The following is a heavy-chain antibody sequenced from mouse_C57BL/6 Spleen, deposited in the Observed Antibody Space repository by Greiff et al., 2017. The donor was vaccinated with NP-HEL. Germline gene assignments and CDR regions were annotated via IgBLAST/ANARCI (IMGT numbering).Heavy chain of an antibody. CDR1: GYTFTSYW. J-gene: IGHJ1*03. CDR2: IHPNSGST. CDR3: ARRGYYDYDGYFDV. V-gene: IGHV1-64*01. Sequence: QVQLKQPGAELVKPGASVKLSCKASGYTFTSYWMHWVKQRPGQGLEWIGMIHPNSGSTNYNEKFKSKATLTVDKASSTAYMQLSSLTSEDSAVYYCARRGYYDYDGYFDVWGTGTTVTVSS. D-gene: IGHD2-4*01.